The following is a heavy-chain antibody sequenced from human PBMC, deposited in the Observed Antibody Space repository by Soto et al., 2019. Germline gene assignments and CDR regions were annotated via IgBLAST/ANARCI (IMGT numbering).Heavy chain of an antibody. CDR3: ARDRGPSSGYYPYWFDP. V-gene: IGHV1-69*12. CDR1: GGTFSSYA. Sequence: QVQLVQSGAEVEKPGSSVKVSCKASGGTFSSYAISWVRQAPGQGLEWMGEIIPIFGTANYAQKFQGRVTITADQSPSXXYMELSSLRSEDTAVYYCARDRGPSSGYYPYWFDPWGQGTLVTVSS. CDR2: IIPIFGTA. D-gene: IGHD3-22*01. J-gene: IGHJ5*02.